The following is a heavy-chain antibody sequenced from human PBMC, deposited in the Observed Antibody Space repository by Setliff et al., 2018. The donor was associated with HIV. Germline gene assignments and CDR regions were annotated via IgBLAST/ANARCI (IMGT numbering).Heavy chain of an antibody. J-gene: IGHJ4*02. CDR2: IYHSGST. Sequence: PSETLSLTCTVSGGSISSGDYYWTWIRQPPGKGLEWIGSIYHSGSTYYNPSLKSRVTISVDTTKSQISLKLISVTAADTAVFYCVRVDYGDYDFDYWGQGTLVTVSS. D-gene: IGHD4-17*01. V-gene: IGHV4-39*07. CDR3: VRVDYGDYDFDY. CDR1: GGSISSGDYY.